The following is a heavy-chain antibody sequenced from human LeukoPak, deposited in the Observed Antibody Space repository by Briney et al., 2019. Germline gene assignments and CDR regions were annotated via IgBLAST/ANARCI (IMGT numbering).Heavy chain of an antibody. D-gene: IGHD6-19*01. CDR2: IYGVGDRT. CDR3: AKASRQAAVASPLDY. CDR1: GFTFNPYA. J-gene: IGHJ4*02. V-gene: IGHV3-23*01. Sequence: PGGSLRLSCAPSGFTFNPYAMSWVRQAPGKGLEWVAVIYGVGDRTYYADSVKGRFTISRDNSKDTLFLQMNSLKADDTAVYYCAKASRQAAVASPLDYWGQGSLVTVSS.